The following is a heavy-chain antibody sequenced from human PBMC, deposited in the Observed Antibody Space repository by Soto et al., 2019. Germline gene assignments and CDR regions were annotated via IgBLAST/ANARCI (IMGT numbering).Heavy chain of an antibody. J-gene: IGHJ5*02. CDR1: GFTLIDYY. CDR2: ISPGSRYP. D-gene: IGHD2-15*01. V-gene: IGHV3-11*06. CDR3: VRGGGGGLFDP. Sequence: WGSRRLSCTSYGFTLIDYYMSWIRQAPGKGLEWLSYISPGSRYPAYADSVKGRFTISRDNARRSLSLQMNSLTVDDTAIYYCVRGGGGGLFDPWGQGSMVTVSS.